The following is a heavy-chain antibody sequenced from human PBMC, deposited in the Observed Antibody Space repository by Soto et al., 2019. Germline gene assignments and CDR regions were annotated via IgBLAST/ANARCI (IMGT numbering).Heavy chain of an antibody. CDR3: ARQRGIILSSQGTYGMGV. V-gene: IGHV5-51*01. CDR1: GYTFSTSW. J-gene: IGHJ6*04. Sequence: GEPLKISCEVSGYTFSTSWLAWVRRMPGKGLEWMGIIYPDDSDTRYSPSFQGQVTFSADKSIRTAYLKWRSLKASDTAMYYCARQRGIILSSQGTYGMGVWGERLSVTASS. D-gene: IGHD1-20*01. CDR2: IYPDDSDT.